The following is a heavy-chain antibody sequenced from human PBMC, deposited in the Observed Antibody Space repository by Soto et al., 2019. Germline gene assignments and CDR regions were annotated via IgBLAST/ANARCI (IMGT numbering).Heavy chain of an antibody. J-gene: IGHJ6*02. Sequence: GGSLRLSCAASGFTFSSYDMHWVRQATGKGLEWVSAIGTAGDTYYPGSVKGRFTISRENAKNSLYLQMNSLRAEDTAVYYCARSKVTTSGGYYYYGMDVWGQGTTVTVSS. D-gene: IGHD4-4*01. CDR2: IGTAGDT. V-gene: IGHV3-13*01. CDR3: ARSKVTTSGGYYYYGMDV. CDR1: GFTFSSYD.